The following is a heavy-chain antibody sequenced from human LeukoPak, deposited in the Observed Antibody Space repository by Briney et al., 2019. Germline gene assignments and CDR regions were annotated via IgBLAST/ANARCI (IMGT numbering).Heavy chain of an antibody. J-gene: IGHJ4*02. D-gene: IGHD4-17*01. V-gene: IGHV4-39*01. CDR2: IYYSGST. CDR1: GGSISSSSYY. CDR3: ARLPTVTFFDY. Sequence: PSETLSLTCTVSGGSISSSSYYWGWIRQPPGKGLEWIASIYYSGSTYHNPSLKSRVTISVDTSKNQFSLRLSSVTAADTAVYYCARLPTVTFFDYWGQGTLVTVSS.